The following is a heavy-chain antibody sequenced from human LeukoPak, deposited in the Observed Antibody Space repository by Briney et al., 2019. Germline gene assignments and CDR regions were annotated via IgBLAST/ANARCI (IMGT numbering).Heavy chain of an antibody. Sequence: GGSLRLSCAASGFTFSGYAMTWVRQAPGKELEWVSGISGSGGSTWSADSVKGRFTISRDNSKNTLCLQMNSLRAEDTAVYYCARRSSDWYYFDFWGQGTLVTVSS. CDR1: GFTFSGYA. J-gene: IGHJ4*02. V-gene: IGHV3-23*01. CDR3: ARRSSDWYYFDF. D-gene: IGHD6-19*01. CDR2: ISGSGGST.